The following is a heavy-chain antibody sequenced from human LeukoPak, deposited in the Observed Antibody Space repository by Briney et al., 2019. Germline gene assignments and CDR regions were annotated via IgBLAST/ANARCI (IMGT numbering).Heavy chain of an antibody. Sequence: SETLSLTCAVYGGSFSGYYWSWIRQPPGKGLEWIGEINHSGSTNYNPSLKSRVTISVDTSKNQFSLKLSSVTAADTAVYYCARRRSTVTSYYYYYMDVWGKGTTVTISS. D-gene: IGHD4-17*01. J-gene: IGHJ6*03. CDR2: INHSGST. CDR3: ARRRSTVTSYYYYYMDV. CDR1: GGSFSGYY. V-gene: IGHV4-34*01.